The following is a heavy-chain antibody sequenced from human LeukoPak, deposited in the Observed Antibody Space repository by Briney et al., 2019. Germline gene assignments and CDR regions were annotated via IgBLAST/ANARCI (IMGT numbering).Heavy chain of an antibody. Sequence: ASVKVSCKASGGTFSSYAISWVRQAPGQGLEWMGRIIPIFGIANYAQKLQGRVTITADKSTSTAYMELSSLRSEDTAVYYCARDGGTQHYWGQGTLVTVPS. CDR3: ARDGGTQHY. V-gene: IGHV1-69*04. CDR2: IIPIFGIA. D-gene: IGHD3-16*01. J-gene: IGHJ4*02. CDR1: GGTFSSYA.